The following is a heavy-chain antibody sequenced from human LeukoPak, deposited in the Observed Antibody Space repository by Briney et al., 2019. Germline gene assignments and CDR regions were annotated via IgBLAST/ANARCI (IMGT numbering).Heavy chain of an antibody. V-gene: IGHV1-2*02. Sequence: ASVKVSCKATGYTFTDYYMHWVRQAPGQGLEWMGWINPNSGGTKYVQKFQGRVTVTRDTSISTAYMELSRLRSDDTAVYYCARDQRYSSAWYDEGGYYFDYWGQGTPVTVSS. CDR3: ARDQRYSSAWYDEGGYYFDY. CDR1: GYTFTDYY. CDR2: INPNSGGT. D-gene: IGHD6-19*01. J-gene: IGHJ4*02.